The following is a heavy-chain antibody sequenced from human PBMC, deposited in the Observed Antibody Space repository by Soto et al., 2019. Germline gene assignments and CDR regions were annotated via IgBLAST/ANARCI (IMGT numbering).Heavy chain of an antibody. D-gene: IGHD2-2*01. CDR2: ISGSGGST. J-gene: IGHJ6*02. CDR3: ASDIVVVPAAVDYYYYGMDV. Sequence: GGSLRLSCAASGFTFSSYAMSWVRQAPGKGLEWVSAISGSGGSTYYADSGKGRFTLSRDNSKNTLYLQMNSLRAEDTAVYYCASDIVVVPAAVDYYYYGMDVWGQGTTVTVSS. V-gene: IGHV3-23*01. CDR1: GFTFSSYA.